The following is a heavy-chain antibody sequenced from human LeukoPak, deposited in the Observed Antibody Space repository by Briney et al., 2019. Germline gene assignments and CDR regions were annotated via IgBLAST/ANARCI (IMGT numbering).Heavy chain of an antibody. J-gene: IGHJ3*02. CDR2: ISYDGSNK. CDR1: GFSFSSYG. D-gene: IGHD2-21*02. V-gene: IGHV3-30*03. Sequence: GGSLRLSCAASGFSFSSYGLHWVRQPPGKGLEWVGVISYDGSNKYYADSVKGRFSISRDNAKNTLYLQMNSLRAEDTAVYDWARAYCGGDCYSWGVEMAFDIWGKGTMVTVSS. CDR3: ARAYCGGDCYSWGVEMAFDI.